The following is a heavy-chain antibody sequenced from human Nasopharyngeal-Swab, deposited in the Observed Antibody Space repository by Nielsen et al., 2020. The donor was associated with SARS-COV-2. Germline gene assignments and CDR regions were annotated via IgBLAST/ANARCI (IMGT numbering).Heavy chain of an antibody. CDR3: AKDPTTVTTFWFDP. J-gene: IGHJ5*02. D-gene: IGHD4-17*01. CDR1: GFTFSSYA. Sequence: GESLKISCAASGFTFSSYAMSWVRQAPGKGLEWVLAISGSGGSTYYADSVKGRFTISRDNSKNTLYLQMNSLRAEDTAVYYCAKDPTTVTTFWFDPWGQGTLVTVSS. V-gene: IGHV3-23*01. CDR2: ISGSGGST.